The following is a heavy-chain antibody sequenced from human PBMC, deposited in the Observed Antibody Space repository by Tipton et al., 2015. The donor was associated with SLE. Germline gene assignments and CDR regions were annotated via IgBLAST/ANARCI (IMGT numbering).Heavy chain of an antibody. CDR3: ARGDAMGSDFQH. Sequence: QSEAEVKKPGASVKVSCKASGYTFTSYDINWVRQATGQGLEWMGWMNPNSGNTGYAQKFQGRVTMTRNTSISTAYMELSSLKASDTAMYYCARGDAMGSDFQHWGQGTLVTVSS. CDR2: MNPNSGNT. D-gene: IGHD2-2*01. J-gene: IGHJ1*01. V-gene: IGHV1-8*01. CDR1: GYTFTSYD.